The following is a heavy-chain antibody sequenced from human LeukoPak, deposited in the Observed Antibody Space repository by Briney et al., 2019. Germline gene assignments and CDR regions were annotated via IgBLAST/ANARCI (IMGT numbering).Heavy chain of an antibody. CDR2: TRYDGSNK. CDR1: GFTFSSYG. CDR3: AKASRGIAAAGIGRGAFDI. J-gene: IGHJ3*02. V-gene: IGHV3-30*02. Sequence: GGSLRLSCAASGFTFSSYGMHWVRQAPGKGLEWVAFTRYDGSNKYYADSVKGRFTISRDNSKNTLYLQMNSLRAEDTAVYYCAKASRGIAAAGIGRGAFDIWGQGTMVTVSS. D-gene: IGHD6-13*01.